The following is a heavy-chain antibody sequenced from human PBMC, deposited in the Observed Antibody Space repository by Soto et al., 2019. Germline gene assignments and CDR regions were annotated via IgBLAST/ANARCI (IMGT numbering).Heavy chain of an antibody. J-gene: IGHJ4*02. CDR1: GDSISSHY. CDR2: IYYSGNT. V-gene: IGHV4-59*08. D-gene: IGHD3-22*01. CDR3: ARLDYYDSTGYWVDY. Sequence: SETLSLTCTVSGDSISSHYWSWIRQPPGKGLEWIGYIYYSGNTNYNPSLKSRITISVDTSKNQFSLKLSSVTAADTAVYYCARLDYYDSTGYWVDYWGQGTLVTVSX.